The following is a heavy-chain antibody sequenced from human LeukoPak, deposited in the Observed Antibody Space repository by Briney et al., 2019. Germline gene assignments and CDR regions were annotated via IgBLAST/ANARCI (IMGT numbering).Heavy chain of an antibody. CDR3: ARRGPRGGGDFDAFDI. CDR2: ISSSSYI. J-gene: IGHJ3*02. CDR1: GFTFSSYS. D-gene: IGHD2-21*02. V-gene: IGHV3-21*01. Sequence: GGSLRLSCAASGFTFSSYSMNWVRQAPGKGLEWVSSISSSSYIYYADSVKGRFTTSRDNAKNSLYLQMNSLRAEDTAVYYCARRGPRGGGDFDAFDIWGQGTMVTVSS.